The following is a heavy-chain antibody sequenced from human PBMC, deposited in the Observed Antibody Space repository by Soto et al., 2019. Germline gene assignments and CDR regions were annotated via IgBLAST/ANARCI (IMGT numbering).Heavy chain of an antibody. V-gene: IGHV3-53*01. CDR1: GFTVSSNY. Sequence: GGSLRLSCAASGFTVSSNYMSWVRQAPGKGLEWVSVIYSGGSTYYADSVKGRFTISRDNSKNTLYLQMNSLRAEDTAVYYCAREGGSTGRGDWFDPWGQGTLVTVSS. CDR2: IYSGGST. J-gene: IGHJ5*02. CDR3: AREGGSTGRGDWFDP. D-gene: IGHD1-26*01.